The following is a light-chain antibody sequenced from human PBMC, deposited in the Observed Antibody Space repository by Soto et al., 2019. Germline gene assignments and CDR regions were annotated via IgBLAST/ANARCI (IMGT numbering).Light chain of an antibody. CDR1: QNINNY. CDR3: LQDFNYPIT. J-gene: IGKJ5*01. V-gene: IGKV1-33*01. Sequence: DIQMTQSPSSLSASVGDRVTITCQASQNINNYLNLYQQKPWIAPKLLIYDASNLEAGVPSRFRGSGSWTDFTFTISRLQPEDFATYYCLQDFNYPITFGQGTRLEIK. CDR2: DAS.